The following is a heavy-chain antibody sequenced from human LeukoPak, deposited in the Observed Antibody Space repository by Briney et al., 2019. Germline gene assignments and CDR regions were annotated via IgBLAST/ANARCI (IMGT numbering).Heavy chain of an antibody. CDR1: GGTFSSYT. CDR3: ARGSSTPSNYVWGSYRSHGMDV. V-gene: IGHV1-69*02. Sequence: ASVKVCCKASGGTFSSYTISWVRQAPAQGLEWMGRIIPILGIANYAQKFQGRVTITADKSTSTAYMELSSLRSEDTAVYYCARGSSTPSNYVWGSYRSHGMDVWGQGTTVTVSS. D-gene: IGHD3-16*02. CDR2: IIPILGIA. J-gene: IGHJ6*02.